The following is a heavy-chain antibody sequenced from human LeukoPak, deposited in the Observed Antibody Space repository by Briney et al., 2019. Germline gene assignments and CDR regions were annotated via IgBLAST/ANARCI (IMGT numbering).Heavy chain of an antibody. V-gene: IGHV3-66*01. CDR3: ATNDYGDSYYFDY. D-gene: IGHD4-17*01. CDR2: IYSGGST. CDR1: GFTVSSNY. J-gene: IGHJ4*02. Sequence: GGSLRLSCAASGFTVSSNYMSWVRQAPGKGLEWVSVIYSGGSTYYADSAKGRFTISRDNSKNTLYLQMNSLRAEDTAVYYCATNDYGDSYYFDYWGQGTLVTVSS.